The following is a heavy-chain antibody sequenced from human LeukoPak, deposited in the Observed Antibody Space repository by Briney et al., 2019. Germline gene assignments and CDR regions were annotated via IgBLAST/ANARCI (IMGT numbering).Heavy chain of an antibody. V-gene: IGHV4-59*01. CDR2: IYYSGST. Sequence: PSETLSLTCTVSGGSISSYYWSWIRQPPGKGLEWIGYIYYSGSTNYNPSLKSRVTISVDRSKNQFSLKLSSVTAADTAVYYCARRHYDFWSGQPANWFDPWGQGTLVTVSS. D-gene: IGHD3-3*01. CDR3: ARRHYDFWSGQPANWFDP. CDR1: GGSISSYY. J-gene: IGHJ5*02.